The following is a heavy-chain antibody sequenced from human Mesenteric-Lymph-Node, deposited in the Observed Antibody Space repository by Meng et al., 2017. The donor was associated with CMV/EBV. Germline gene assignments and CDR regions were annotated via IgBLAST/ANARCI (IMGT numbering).Heavy chain of an antibody. V-gene: IGHV1-2*02. CDR1: GYSFNVYY. CDR2: INPNGGGT. CDR3: ARSSSEILIYYYYGMDV. J-gene: IGHJ6*02. Sequence: ASVKVSCKASGYSFNVYYMHWARLAPGQGLEWVGRINPNGGGTNYAQKLQGRVTMTTDTSTSTAYMELRSLRSDDTAVYYCARSSSEILIYYYYGMDVWGQGTTVTVSS. D-gene: IGHD3-10*01.